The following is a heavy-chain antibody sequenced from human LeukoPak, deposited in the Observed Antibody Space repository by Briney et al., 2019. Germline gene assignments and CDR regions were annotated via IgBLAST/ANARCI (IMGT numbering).Heavy chain of an antibody. CDR1: GFTFSAHA. D-gene: IGHD3-9*01. CDR2: IGSDNKP. J-gene: IGHJ4*02. CDR3: ARDRFKEQKVRYFDR. Sequence: GGSLRLSCEASGFTFSAHAMTWVRQAPGKGLEWVSSIGSDNKPHYSESVKGRFAISRDNSKNILYLQMNSLRAEDTAVYYCARDRFKEQKVRYFDRWGQGALVTV. V-gene: IGHV3-23*01.